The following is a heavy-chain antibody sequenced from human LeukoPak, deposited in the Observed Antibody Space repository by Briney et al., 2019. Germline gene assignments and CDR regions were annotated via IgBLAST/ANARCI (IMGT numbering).Heavy chain of an antibody. CDR3: TTVTEHYDSSGWLFDY. J-gene: IGHJ4*02. Sequence: NAGGSLRLSCAASGFTFSGHYMDWVRQAPGKGLEWVGRIKSKTDGGTTDYAAPVKGRFTISRDDSKNTLYLQMNSLKTEDTAVYYCTTVTEHYDSSGWLFDYWGQGTLVTVSS. CDR2: IKSKTDGGTT. V-gene: IGHV3-15*01. D-gene: IGHD3-22*01. CDR1: GFTFSGHY.